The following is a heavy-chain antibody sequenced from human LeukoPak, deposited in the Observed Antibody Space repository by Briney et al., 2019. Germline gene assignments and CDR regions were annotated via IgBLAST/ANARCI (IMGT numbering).Heavy chain of an antibody. D-gene: IGHD3-10*01. J-gene: IGHJ4*02. CDR1: GGSFSGYY. CDR3: ARGGLYGSGSYYKDFDY. V-gene: IGHV4-34*01. CDR2: INHSGST. Sequence: PSETLSLTCAVYGGSFSGYYWSWIRQPPGKGLEWIGEINHSGSTNYNPSLKSRVTISVDTSKNQFSLKLSSVTAADTAVYYCARGGLYGSGSYYKDFDYWGQGTLVTVSS.